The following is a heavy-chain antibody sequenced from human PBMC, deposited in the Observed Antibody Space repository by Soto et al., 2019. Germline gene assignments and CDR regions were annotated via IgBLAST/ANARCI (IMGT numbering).Heavy chain of an antibody. CDR1: GASVSGFY. V-gene: IGHV4-4*07. Sequence: XGILALTFTVSGASVSGFYWSWIRKSAGKGLEWIGRIYATGTTDYNPSLKSRVMMSVDTSKKQFSLKLRSVTAADTAVYYCVRDGTKTLRDWFDPCGQRISVTVSS. CDR3: VRDGTKTLRDWFDP. J-gene: IGHJ5*02. CDR2: IYATGTT. D-gene: IGHD1-1*01.